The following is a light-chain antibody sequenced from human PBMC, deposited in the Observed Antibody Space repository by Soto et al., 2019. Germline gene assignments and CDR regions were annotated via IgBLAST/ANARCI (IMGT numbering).Light chain of an antibody. Sequence: DIQMTQSPSSLSASVGDTVTITCRANQTFSGHLNWYQQKPGKAPNLLIYGASFLQSGVPSRFSGSGSGTDFTLTISSLQPEDSSTYHCQQSYRIPPTFGQGTKVEI. CDR3: QQSYRIPPT. V-gene: IGKV1-39*01. CDR1: QTFSGH. J-gene: IGKJ2*01. CDR2: GAS.